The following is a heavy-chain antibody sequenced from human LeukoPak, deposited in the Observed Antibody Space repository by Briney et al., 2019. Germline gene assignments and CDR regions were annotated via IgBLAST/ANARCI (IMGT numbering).Heavy chain of an antibody. D-gene: IGHD5-12*01. CDR3: ARRIVATISGNWFDP. J-gene: IGHJ5*02. V-gene: IGHV4-59*08. CDR2: IYYSGST. Sequence: SETLSLTCTVSGGSISSYYWSWIQQPSGKGLEWIGYIYYSGSTNYNPSLKSRVTISVDTSKNQFSLKLSSVTAADTAVYYCARRIVATISGNWFDPWGQGTLVTVSS. CDR1: GGSISSYY.